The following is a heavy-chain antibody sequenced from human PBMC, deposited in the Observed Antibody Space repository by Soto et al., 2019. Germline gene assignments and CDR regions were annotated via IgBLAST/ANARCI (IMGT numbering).Heavy chain of an antibody. Sequence: EVHLLESGGALVQPGGSLTLSCAASGFSFSDYAMSWVRQAPGKGLEWVSSISRTGDSAYYADSVKGRFVISRDRYKNRLFMQMNSLRVEDTAVYYCAKGPDGSGYYHNWFDSWGQGTLITVSS. D-gene: IGHD3-22*01. CDR3: AKGPDGSGYYHNWFDS. V-gene: IGHV3-23*01. CDR2: ISRTGDSA. J-gene: IGHJ5*01. CDR1: GFSFSDYA.